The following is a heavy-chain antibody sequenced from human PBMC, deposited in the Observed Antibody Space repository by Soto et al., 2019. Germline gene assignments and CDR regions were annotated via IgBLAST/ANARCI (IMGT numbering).Heavy chain of an antibody. V-gene: IGHV3-21*01. CDR1: GFTFSSYS. Sequence: GGSLRLSCAASGFTFSSYSMNWVRQAPGKGLEWVSSISSSSSYIYYADSVKGRFTISRDKAKNSLYLQMNSLRAEDTAVYYCARDPERDAFDIWGQGTMVTVSS. CDR2: ISSSSSYI. CDR3: ARDPERDAFDI. J-gene: IGHJ3*02.